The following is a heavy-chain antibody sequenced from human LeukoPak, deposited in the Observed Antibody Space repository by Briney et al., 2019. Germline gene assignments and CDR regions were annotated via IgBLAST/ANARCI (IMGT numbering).Heavy chain of an antibody. Sequence: PSETLSLTCTVSGGSISSSSYYWGWIRQPPGKGLEWIGSIYYSGSTYYNPSLKSRVTISVDTSKNQFSLKLSSVTAADTAVYYCARDGPKPGSMEPSPFGELLSWGQGTLVTVSS. D-gene: IGHD3-10*01. J-gene: IGHJ5*02. CDR1: GGSISSSSYY. CDR3: ARDGPKPGSMEPSPFGELLS. V-gene: IGHV4-39*07. CDR2: IYYSGST.